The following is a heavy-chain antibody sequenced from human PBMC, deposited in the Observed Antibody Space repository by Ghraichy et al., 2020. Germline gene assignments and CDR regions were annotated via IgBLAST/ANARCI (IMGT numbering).Heavy chain of an antibody. CDR1: GGSFSGYY. Sequence: SETLSLTCAVYGGSFSGYYWSWIRQPPGKGLEWIGEINHSGSTNYNPSLKSRVTISVDTSKNQFSLKLSSVTAADTAVYYCARTKVVPAARGWFDPWGQGTLVTVSS. V-gene: IGHV4-34*01. D-gene: IGHD2-2*01. CDR2: INHSGST. J-gene: IGHJ5*02. CDR3: ARTKVVPAARGWFDP.